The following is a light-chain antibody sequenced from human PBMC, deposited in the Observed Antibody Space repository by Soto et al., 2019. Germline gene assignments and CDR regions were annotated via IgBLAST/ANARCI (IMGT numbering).Light chain of an antibody. Sequence: EIVLTPSPATLSLSPVERATLSCRASQSVSSSLAWYQQKPGQAPRLLIYDASNRATGIPARFSGSGSGTDITLTISSLEPEDFAVYYCQQRSNWTFGQGTKVDIK. CDR3: QQRSNWT. CDR2: DAS. V-gene: IGKV3-11*01. CDR1: QSVSSS. J-gene: IGKJ1*01.